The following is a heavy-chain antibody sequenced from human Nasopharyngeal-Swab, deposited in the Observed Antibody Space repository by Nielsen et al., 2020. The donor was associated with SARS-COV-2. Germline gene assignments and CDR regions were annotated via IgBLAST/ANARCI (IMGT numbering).Heavy chain of an antibody. CDR3: ARESAVSARRRWFDP. CDR2: IYTSGST. J-gene: IGHJ5*02. V-gene: IGHV4-4*07. D-gene: IGHD6-6*01. Sequence: SETLSLTCTVSGGSISSYYWSWIRQPAGKGLEWIGRIYTSGSTTYNPSLKSRVTMSVDTSKSQFSLKVSSVTAADTAVDYCARESAVSARRRWFDPWGQGTLVTVSS. CDR1: GGSISSYY.